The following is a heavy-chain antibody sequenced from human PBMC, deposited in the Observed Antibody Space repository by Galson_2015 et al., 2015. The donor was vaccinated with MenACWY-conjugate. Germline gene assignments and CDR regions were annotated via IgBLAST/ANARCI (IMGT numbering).Heavy chain of an antibody. CDR1: GSIFNNYA. D-gene: IGHD2-2*01. Sequence: SVKVSCKASGSIFNNYAISWVRQAPGQGLEWVGRIIPLLGIPTYAQKFQGRVTITATKSTTTVYMELSSLTSEDTAVYYCARIGTTDCGSTSCFDYWGQGTLVTVSS. CDR2: IIPLLGIP. J-gene: IGHJ4*02. CDR3: ARIGTTDCGSTSCFDY. V-gene: IGHV1-69*04.